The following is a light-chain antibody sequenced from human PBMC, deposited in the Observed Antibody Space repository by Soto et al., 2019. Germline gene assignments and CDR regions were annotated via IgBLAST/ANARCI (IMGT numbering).Light chain of an antibody. CDR3: QQYGRSPFT. V-gene: IGKV3-20*01. CDR1: HSVSSNY. CDR2: GAS. J-gene: IGKJ3*01. Sequence: ETVMTQSPGTLSFSPGETATLSCRASHSVSSNYVAWFHQKPGQAPRLLIYGASSRATGVPDRFSASGSGTDFTLTISRLEPEDFAVYYCQQYGRSPFTFGPGTKVDIK.